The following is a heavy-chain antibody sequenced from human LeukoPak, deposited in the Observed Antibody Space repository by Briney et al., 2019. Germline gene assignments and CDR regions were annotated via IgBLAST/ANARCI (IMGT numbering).Heavy chain of an antibody. V-gene: IGHV1-2*02. Sequence: GASVKVSCKASGYTFTGYYMHWVRQAPGQGLEWMGWINPNSGGTNYAQKFQGRVTMTRVTSISTAYMELSRLRSDDTAVYYCASPLSRAPVRDRFDYWGQGTLVTVSS. D-gene: IGHD3-10*01. CDR2: INPNSGGT. J-gene: IGHJ4*02. CDR3: ASPLSRAPVRDRFDY. CDR1: GYTFTGYY.